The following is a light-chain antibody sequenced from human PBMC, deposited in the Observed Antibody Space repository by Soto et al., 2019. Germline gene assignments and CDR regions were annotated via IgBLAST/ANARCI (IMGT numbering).Light chain of an antibody. CDR2: EIS. V-gene: IGLV2-14*01. J-gene: IGLJ1*01. CDR3: RSHTSTSPYG. Sequence: QSLLAQPASVSGSPGQSITLSCTGTSSDVGGYNYVPWSQIHPGKAPKYISYEISKRPSGVSHRFSGSKSGHTASLSISGLQAEDEADYDCRSHTSTSPYGFGSGTKVPVL. CDR1: SSDVGGYNY.